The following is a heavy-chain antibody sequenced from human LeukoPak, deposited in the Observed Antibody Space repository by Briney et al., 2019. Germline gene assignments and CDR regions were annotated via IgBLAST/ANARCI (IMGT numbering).Heavy chain of an antibody. D-gene: IGHD2-2*01. V-gene: IGHV3-7*01. Sequence: GGSLRLSCAASGLTFSRYWMSWVRQAPGKGLEWVANIKQDGSEKFYVDSVKGRFTISRDNAKHSLSLQMNSLRVEDTAVYYCATSSDAPGNHWGQGTLVTVSS. J-gene: IGHJ5*02. CDR2: IKQDGSEK. CDR3: ATSSDAPGNH. CDR1: GLTFSRYW.